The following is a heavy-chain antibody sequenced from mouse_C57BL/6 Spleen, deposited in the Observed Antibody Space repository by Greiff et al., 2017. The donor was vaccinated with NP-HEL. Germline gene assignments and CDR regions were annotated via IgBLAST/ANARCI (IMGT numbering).Heavy chain of an antibody. D-gene: IGHD1-1*01. CDR3: ARDRGSSYWAMDY. CDR2: ISDGGSYT. V-gene: IGHV5-4*01. J-gene: IGHJ4*01. Sequence: EVKVVESGGGLVKPGGSLKLSCAASGFTFSSYAMSWVRQTPEKRLEWVATISDGGSYTYYPDNVKGRFTISRDNAKNNLYLQMSHLKSEDTAMYYCARDRGSSYWAMDYWGQGTSVTVSS. CDR1: GFTFSSYA.